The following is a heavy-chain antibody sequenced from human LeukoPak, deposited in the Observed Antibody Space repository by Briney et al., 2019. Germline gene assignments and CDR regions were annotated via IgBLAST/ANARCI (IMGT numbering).Heavy chain of an antibody. Sequence: ASVKVSCQASGYTFTSYDINGVRPAAGQGVAWMGWMNHNSGNTGYAQKFQGRVTMTRNTSISTAYMELSSLRSEDTAVYYCARCRWLRHWFGPWGQGTLVTVSS. CDR2: MNHNSGNT. CDR1: GYTFTSYD. V-gene: IGHV1-8*01. D-gene: IGHD5-12*01. J-gene: IGHJ5*02. CDR3: ARCRWLRHWFGP.